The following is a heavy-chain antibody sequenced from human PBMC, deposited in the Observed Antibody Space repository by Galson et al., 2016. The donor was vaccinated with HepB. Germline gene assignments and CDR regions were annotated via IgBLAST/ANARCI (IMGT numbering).Heavy chain of an antibody. J-gene: IGHJ4*02. V-gene: IGHV4-59*01. Sequence: ETLSLTCTVSGGSISSYLWSWIRQPPGKGLEWIGYIYYTGDTKYNPSLKSRLTISVDTSKNQFSLKVTSVTAADTAVYYCARGTRASRFDYWGQGTLVRVSS. D-gene: IGHD2-2*01. CDR1: GGSISSYL. CDR2: IYYTGDT. CDR3: ARGTRASRFDY.